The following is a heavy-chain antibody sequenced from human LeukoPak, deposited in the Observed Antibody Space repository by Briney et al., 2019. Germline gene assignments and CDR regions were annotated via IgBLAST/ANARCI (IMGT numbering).Heavy chain of an antibody. J-gene: IGHJ4*02. D-gene: IGHD3-16*02. CDR2: INPNSGGT. CDR3: ARGRDYVWGSYHDY. CDR1: GYTFTGYY. V-gene: IGHV1-2*02. Sequence: ASVKVSCKASGYTFTGYYMHWVRQAPGQGLEWMGWINPNSGGTNYAQKFQGRVTMTRDTSISTAYMELSSLRSEDTAVYYCARGRDYVWGSYHDYWGQGTLVTVSS.